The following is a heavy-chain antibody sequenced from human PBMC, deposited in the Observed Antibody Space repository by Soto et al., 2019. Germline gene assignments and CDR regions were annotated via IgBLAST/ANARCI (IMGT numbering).Heavy chain of an antibody. D-gene: IGHD6-13*01. CDR1: GFTFSRYA. J-gene: IGHJ4*02. V-gene: IGHV3-23*01. CDR2: ISGSGGST. Sequence: GGSLRLTCAAPGFTFSRYAMSWVRQAPGKGLEWVSAISGSGGSTYYADSVKGRFTISRDNSKNTLYLQMNSLRAEDTAVYYCAKFRDGSRLVYYFDYWGQGTLVTVSS. CDR3: AKFRDGSRLVYYFDY.